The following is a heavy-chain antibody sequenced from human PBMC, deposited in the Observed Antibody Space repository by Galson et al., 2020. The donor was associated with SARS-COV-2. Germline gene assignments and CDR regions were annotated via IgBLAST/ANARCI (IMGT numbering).Heavy chain of an antibody. V-gene: IGHV4-59*12. CDR2: IHYTGIT. J-gene: IGHJ1*01. D-gene: IGHD3-22*01. CDR3: AGVTNYDDRRRDPKRWVER. Sequence: SETLSLTCTVSGGSISRYFWSWIRQPPGKGLEWMGHIHYTGITNYNPSLTGRVTISIDTPKYQFSLNVKSVTAADTAVYYCAGVTNYDDRRRDPKRWVERWGQGTLVTVSS. CDR1: GGSISRYF.